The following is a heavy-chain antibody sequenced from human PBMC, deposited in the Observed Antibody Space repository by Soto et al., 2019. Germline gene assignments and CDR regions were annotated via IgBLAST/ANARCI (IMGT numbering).Heavy chain of an antibody. Sequence: GGSLRLSCAASGFTVSGNFMSWVRQAPGKGPEWVSIIYSGDSTYYADSVKGRFTISKDNSKNTLYLQMNNLRSDDMAVFYCASRFSSSWSALDYWGQGTLVTVSS. V-gene: IGHV3-53*01. CDR2: IYSGDST. D-gene: IGHD6-13*01. J-gene: IGHJ4*02. CDR1: GFTVSGNF. CDR3: ASRFSSSWSALDY.